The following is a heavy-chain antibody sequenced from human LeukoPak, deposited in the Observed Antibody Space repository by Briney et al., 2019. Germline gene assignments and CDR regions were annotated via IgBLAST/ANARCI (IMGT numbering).Heavy chain of an antibody. J-gene: IGHJ5*02. V-gene: IGHV4-4*07. Sequence: SETLSLTCTVSGGSLRNDYWDWIRQPAGRGPEWIGRAYARGGTNTNPSLKSRVTMTVATYKNQISLELTSVNAAATAPYCCAREGSSGWFDRWGQGILVSV. D-gene: IGHD3-22*01. CDR2: AYARGGT. CDR1: GGSLRNDY. CDR3: AREGSSGWFDR.